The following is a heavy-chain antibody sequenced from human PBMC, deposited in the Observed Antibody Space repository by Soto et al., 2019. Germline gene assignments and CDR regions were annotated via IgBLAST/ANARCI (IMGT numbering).Heavy chain of an antibody. J-gene: IGHJ4*02. D-gene: IGHD2-2*01. Sequence: QPGGSLRLSCAASGFTFSSYAMSWVRQAPGKGLEWVSVISGSGGSTYYADSMKGRFTISRDNSKNTLYLQMNSLRAEDTAVYYCTKPNLYCSSTSCYDYWGQGTLVTVSS. CDR3: TKPNLYCSSTSCYDY. CDR1: GFTFSSYA. CDR2: ISGSGGST. V-gene: IGHV3-23*01.